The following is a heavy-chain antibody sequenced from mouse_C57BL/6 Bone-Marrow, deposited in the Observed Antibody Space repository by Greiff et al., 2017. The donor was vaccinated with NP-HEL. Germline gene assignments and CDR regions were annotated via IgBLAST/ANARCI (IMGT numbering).Heavy chain of an antibody. CDR1: GFTFSDAW. CDR2: IRNKANNHAT. Sequence: EVKVVESGGGLVQPGGSMKLSCAASGFTFSDAWMDWVRQSPEKGLEWVAEIRNKANNHATYYAESVKGRFTISRDDSKSSVYLQMNSLRAEDTGFYSCPGVTGAYAMDYWAQGTSAPVS. V-gene: IGHV6-6*01. J-gene: IGHJ4*01. D-gene: IGHD4-1*01. CDR3: PGVTGAYAMDY.